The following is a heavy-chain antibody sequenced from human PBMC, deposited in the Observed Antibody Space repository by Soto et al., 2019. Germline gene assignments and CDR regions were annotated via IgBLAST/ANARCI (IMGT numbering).Heavy chain of an antibody. J-gene: IGHJ4*02. CDR3: ARYCRSTSCYDY. D-gene: IGHD2-2*01. Sequence: PGGSLRLSCAASGFSFSNYAMHWVRQAPGKGLEWVAVISYDGRDKYYEDSVKGRYTISRDKSKNTLFLQMNSLRAEDTAVYYCARYCRSTSCYDYWGQGTLVTVS. CDR2: ISYDGRDK. V-gene: IGHV3-30*03. CDR1: GFSFSNYA.